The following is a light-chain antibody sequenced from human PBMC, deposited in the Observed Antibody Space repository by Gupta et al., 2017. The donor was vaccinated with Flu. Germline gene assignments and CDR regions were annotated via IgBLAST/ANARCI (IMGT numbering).Light chain of an antibody. CDR3: MLYLGSGTVV. CDR1: SGSVSSSSY. V-gene: IGLV8-61*01. CDR2: NTK. J-gene: IGLJ3*02. Sequence: QTVVTQEPSFSVSPGGTVTLTCGLSSGSVSSSSYPSWYQQTPGQAPRTLIYNTKTRSSGVPDRFSGSILGNKAALTITGAQADDECDYYCMLYLGSGTVVFGGGTKLTVL.